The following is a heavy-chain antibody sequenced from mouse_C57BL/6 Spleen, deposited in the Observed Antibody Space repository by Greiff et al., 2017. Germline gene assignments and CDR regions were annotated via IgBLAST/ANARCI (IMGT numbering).Heavy chain of an antibody. CDR1: GYAFSSSW. CDR2: IYPGDGDT. Sequence: LQESGPELVKPGASVKISCKASGYAFSSSWMNWVKQRPGKGLEWIGRIYPGDGDTNYNGKFKGKATLTADKSSSTAYMQLSSLTSEDSAVYFCARWGYYSNYGYFDVWGTGTTVTVSS. V-gene: IGHV1-82*01. J-gene: IGHJ1*03. CDR3: ARWGYYSNYGYFDV. D-gene: IGHD2-5*01.